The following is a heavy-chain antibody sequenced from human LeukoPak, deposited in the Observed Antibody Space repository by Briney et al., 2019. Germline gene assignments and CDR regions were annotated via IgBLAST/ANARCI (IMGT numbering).Heavy chain of an antibody. CDR3: ARGRIYCSSTSCSYYFDY. Sequence: GASVKVSCKASGYTFTSYDINWVRQATGQGLEWMGWMNPNSGNTGYAQKFQGRVTMTRNTSISTAYMELSSLRSEDTAVYYCARGRIYCSSTSCSYYFDYWGQGTLVTVSS. D-gene: IGHD2-2*01. V-gene: IGHV1-8*01. J-gene: IGHJ4*02. CDR2: MNPNSGNT. CDR1: GYTFTSYD.